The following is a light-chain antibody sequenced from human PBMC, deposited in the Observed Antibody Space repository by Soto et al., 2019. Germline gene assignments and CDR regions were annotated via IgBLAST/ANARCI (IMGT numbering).Light chain of an antibody. V-gene: IGLV2-14*03. CDR2: EVF. J-gene: IGLJ2*01. CDR1: SSDIGAYDY. Sequence: QSALTQPASVSGSPGQSITISCTGTSSDIGAYDYVSWYQQHPGKAPKLMIYEVFRRPSGISDRFSGSKSGNTASLTISGLQAEDEADYYCCSYTTTSTFVFGGGTTVTVL. CDR3: CSYTTTSTFV.